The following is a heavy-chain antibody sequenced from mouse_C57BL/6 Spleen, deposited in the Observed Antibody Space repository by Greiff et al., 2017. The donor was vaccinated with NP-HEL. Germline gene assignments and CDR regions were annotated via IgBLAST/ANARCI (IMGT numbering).Heavy chain of an antibody. CDR1: GYTFTSYW. CDR3: ARRLRDYAMDY. V-gene: IGHV1-7*01. CDR2: INPSSGYT. J-gene: IGHJ4*01. Sequence: QVQLQQSGAELAQPGASVKLSCKASGYTFTSYWMHWVKQRPGQGLEWIGYINPSSGYTKYNQKFKDKATLTADKSSSTAYMQLSSLTNEDSAVYYCARRLRDYAMDYWGQGTSVTVAS. D-gene: IGHD1-1*01.